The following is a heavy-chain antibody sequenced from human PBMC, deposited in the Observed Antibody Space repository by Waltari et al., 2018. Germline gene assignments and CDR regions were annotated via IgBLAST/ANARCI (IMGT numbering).Heavy chain of an antibody. J-gene: IGHJ4*02. CDR2: INTDGTNT. CDR3: VGSTYPFDC. D-gene: IGHD2-2*01. Sequence: QLVESGGGLVQPGGSLSLSCAAPGFTFGIYWMHWVRQVPGKGLMWVSRINTDGTNTAYADSVKGRFTISRDNARNTLFLQMNSLRPEDTAVYYCVGSTYPFDCWGQGTLVTVSS. V-gene: IGHV3-74*01. CDR1: GFTFGIYW.